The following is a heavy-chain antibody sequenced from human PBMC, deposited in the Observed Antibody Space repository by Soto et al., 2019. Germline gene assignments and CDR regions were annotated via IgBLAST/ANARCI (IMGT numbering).Heavy chain of an antibody. Sequence: EVQLLESGGGLVQPGGSLRLSCAASGFTFSSYAMSWVRQAPGKGLEWVSAISGSGGSTYYADSVKGRFTISRDNSKSTLYLQMNSLRAEDTAVYHCAKDNRYYDYIWGSYRYSYFDYWGQGTLVTVSS. J-gene: IGHJ4*02. CDR1: GFTFSSYA. V-gene: IGHV3-23*01. CDR2: ISGSGGST. D-gene: IGHD3-16*02. CDR3: AKDNRYYDYIWGSYRYSYFDY.